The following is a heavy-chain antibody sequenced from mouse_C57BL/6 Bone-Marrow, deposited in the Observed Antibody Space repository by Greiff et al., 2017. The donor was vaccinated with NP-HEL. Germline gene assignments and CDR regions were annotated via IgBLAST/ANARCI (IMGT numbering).Heavy chain of an antibody. CDR1: GYSFTGYY. J-gene: IGHJ2*01. D-gene: IGHD1-1*01. Sequence: EVQLKESGPELVKPGASVKISCKASGYSFTGYYMNWVKQSPEKSLEWIGEINPSTGGTTYNQKFKAKATLTVDKSSSTAYMQLKSLTSEDSAVYYCALRLITTVVSFDYWGQGTTLTVSS. CDR3: ALRLITTVVSFDY. V-gene: IGHV1-42*01. CDR2: INPSTGGT.